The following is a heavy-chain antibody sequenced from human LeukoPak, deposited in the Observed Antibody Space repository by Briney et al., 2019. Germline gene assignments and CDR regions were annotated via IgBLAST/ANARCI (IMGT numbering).Heavy chain of an antibody. J-gene: IGHJ6*02. Sequence: PSETLSLTCTVSGGSISSYYWSWIRQPAEKGLEWIGRIYTSGSTNYNPSLKSRVTMSVDTSKNQFSLKLSSVTAADTAVYYCARDCSSTSCYVAVWGQGTTVTVSS. V-gene: IGHV4-4*07. CDR2: IYTSGST. CDR3: ARDCSSTSCYVAV. CDR1: GGSISSYY. D-gene: IGHD2-2*01.